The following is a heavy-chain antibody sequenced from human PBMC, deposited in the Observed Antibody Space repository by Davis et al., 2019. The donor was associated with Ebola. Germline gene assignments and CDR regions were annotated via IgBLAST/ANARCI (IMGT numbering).Heavy chain of an antibody. CDR3: ARDGVESSAILFDSGMDV. J-gene: IGHJ6*02. Sequence: PGGSLRLSCVASGFTFSNYWMHWVRQVPGKGLVWVSRISNDGTTTTYADSVKGRFTISRDNAKNTLYLQMNSLRVEDTALYYCARDGVESSAILFDSGMDVWGQGTRVTVSS. D-gene: IGHD2-21*01. CDR2: ISNDGTTT. CDR1: GFTFSNYW. V-gene: IGHV3-74*01.